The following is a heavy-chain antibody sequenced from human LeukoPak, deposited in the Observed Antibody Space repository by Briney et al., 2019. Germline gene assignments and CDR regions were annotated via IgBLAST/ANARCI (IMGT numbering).Heavy chain of an antibody. CDR1: GYSISSGYY. D-gene: IGHD5-18*01. CDR3: ARDGAFVDTAMVVYDY. Sequence: SETLSLTCTVSGYSISSGYYWGWIRQPPGKGLEWIGSIYHSGSTYYNPSLKSRVTISVDTSKNQFSLKLSSVTAADTAVYYCARDGAFVDTAMVVYDYWGQGTLVTVSS. J-gene: IGHJ4*02. CDR2: IYHSGST. V-gene: IGHV4-38-2*02.